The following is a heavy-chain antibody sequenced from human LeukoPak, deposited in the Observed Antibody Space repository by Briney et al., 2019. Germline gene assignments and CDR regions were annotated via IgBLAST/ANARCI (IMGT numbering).Heavy chain of an antibody. J-gene: IGHJ4*02. V-gene: IGHV3-30*02. CDR1: GFTFSSYG. Sequence: GGSLRLSCAASGFTFSSYGMHWVRQAPGKGLEWVAFIRYDGSNKYYADSVKGRFTISRDNSKNSLYLQMNSLRAEDTALYYCAKDIRPATIFGVVTEGIDYWGQGTLVTVSS. CDR3: AKDIRPATIFGVVTEGIDY. CDR2: IRYDGSNK. D-gene: IGHD3-3*01.